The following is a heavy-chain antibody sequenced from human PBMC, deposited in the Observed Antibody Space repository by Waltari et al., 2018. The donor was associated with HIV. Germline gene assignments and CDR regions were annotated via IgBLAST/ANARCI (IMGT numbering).Heavy chain of an antibody. Sequence: EVQLVESGGGLVQPGGSLRLSCAASGFLISSYSMNWVRQAPGKGLEWVSHISSNGGTIYYADSVKGRFTISRDSAKNSLYLQMNSLRAEDTAVYYCSRTFDIWGQGTMVTVSS. CDR3: SRTFDI. CDR2: ISSNGGTI. CDR1: GFLISSYS. J-gene: IGHJ3*02. V-gene: IGHV3-48*01.